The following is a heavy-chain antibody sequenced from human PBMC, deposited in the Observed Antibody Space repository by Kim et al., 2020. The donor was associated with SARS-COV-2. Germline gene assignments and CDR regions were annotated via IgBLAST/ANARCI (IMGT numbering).Heavy chain of an antibody. D-gene: IGHD5-12*01. V-gene: IGHV1-8*01. Sequence: ASVKVSCKASGYTFTSYDINWVRQATGQGLEWMGWMNPNSGNTGYAQKFQGRVTMTRNTSISTAYMELSSLRSEDTAVYYCARGLKDGYKKTYYFDYWGQGTLVTVSS. CDR2: MNPNSGNT. CDR1: GYTFTSYD. J-gene: IGHJ4*02. CDR3: ARGLKDGYKKTYYFDY.